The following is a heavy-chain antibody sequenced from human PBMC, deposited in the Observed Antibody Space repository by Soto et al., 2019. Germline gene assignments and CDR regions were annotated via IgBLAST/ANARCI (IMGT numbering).Heavy chain of an antibody. CDR3: AGTDLGYCSGGSCYAHGAFDI. CDR1: GASIRSFF. Sequence: ASETLSLTCTVSGASIRSFFWTWIRQPPGRGLEWIGYIYYSGSTNYNPSLKSRVTISVDTSKNQFSLKLSSVTAADTAVYYCAGTDLGYCSGGSCYAHGAFDIWGQGTMVTVSS. CDR2: IYYSGST. V-gene: IGHV4-59*01. D-gene: IGHD2-15*01. J-gene: IGHJ3*02.